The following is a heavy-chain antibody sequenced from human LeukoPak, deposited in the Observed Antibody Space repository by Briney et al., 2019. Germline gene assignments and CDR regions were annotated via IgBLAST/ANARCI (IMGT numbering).Heavy chain of an antibody. CDR3: ATVLAYSSGDPFDY. CDR2: FDPEDGET. V-gene: IGHV1-24*01. D-gene: IGHD3-22*01. Sequence: ASVTVSCKVSGYTLTELSMHWVRQAPGKGLEWMGGFDPEDGETIYAQKFQGRVTMTEDTSTDTAYMELSSLRSEDTAVYYCATVLAYSSGDPFDYWGQGTLVTVSS. CDR1: GYTLTELS. J-gene: IGHJ4*02.